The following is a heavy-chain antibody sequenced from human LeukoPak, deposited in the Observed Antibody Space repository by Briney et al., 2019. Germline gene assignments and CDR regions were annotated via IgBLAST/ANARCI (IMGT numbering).Heavy chain of an antibody. CDR2: IKQDGSEK. D-gene: IGHD2-8*01. CDR3: ARETGDIVLMVYDNWFDP. Sequence: QPGGSLRLACAASGFTFSSYWMSWVRQAPGKGLEWVANIKQDGSEKYYVDSVKGRFTISRDNAKNSLYLQMTSLRAEDTGVYYCARETGDIVLMVYDNWFDPWGQGTLVTVSS. V-gene: IGHV3-7*01. CDR1: GFTFSSYW. J-gene: IGHJ5*02.